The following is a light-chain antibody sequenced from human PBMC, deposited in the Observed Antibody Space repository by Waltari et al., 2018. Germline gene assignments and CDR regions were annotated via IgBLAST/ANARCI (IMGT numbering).Light chain of an antibody. CDR1: SSNIGSNT. V-gene: IGLV1-44*01. Sequence: QSVLTQPPSASGTPGQRVTISCSGSSSNIGSNTVNWYQQLPGTAPKRLIYSNNERPSAVPDRFSGSKSGTSASLAISGRQAEDEADYDCAAWDDSLNGLVFGGGTKLTVL. CDR3: AAWDDSLNGLV. CDR2: SNN. J-gene: IGLJ2*01.